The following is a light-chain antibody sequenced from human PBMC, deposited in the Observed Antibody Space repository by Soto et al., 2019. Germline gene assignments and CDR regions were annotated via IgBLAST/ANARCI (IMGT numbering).Light chain of an antibody. CDR2: GAS. CDR1: PSVSSN. CDR3: QQYNNWRWT. J-gene: IGKJ1*01. V-gene: IGKV3-15*01. Sequence: EIVMTQSPATLSVSPGERATLSCRASPSVSSNLAWYQQKPGQAPRLLIYGASTRATGIPARFSGRGSGTELTLTISSLQSEDFAVYYCQQYNNWRWTFGQGTKVEIK.